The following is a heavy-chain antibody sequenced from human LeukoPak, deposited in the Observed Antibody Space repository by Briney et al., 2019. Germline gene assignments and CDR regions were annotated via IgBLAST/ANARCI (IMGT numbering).Heavy chain of an antibody. Sequence: GGSLRLSCAASGFTFSSYAMSWVRQAPWKGLEWVSTISGSGGSTYYADSVKGRFTISRDNSKDALFLQINSLRAEDTAVYYCAKDRDASYYYDSSAYGHWGQGTLVTVSS. V-gene: IGHV3-23*01. J-gene: IGHJ4*02. CDR2: ISGSGGST. D-gene: IGHD3-22*01. CDR3: AKDRDASYYYDSSAYGH. CDR1: GFTFSSYA.